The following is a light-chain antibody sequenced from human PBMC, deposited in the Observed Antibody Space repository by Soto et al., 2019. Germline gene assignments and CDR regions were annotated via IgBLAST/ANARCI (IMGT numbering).Light chain of an antibody. CDR3: VSYKTAAIFV. J-gene: IGLJ1*01. Sequence: SVLTQPPSVSGSPGQSITVSCTGTSSDIGASNFVSWYQHLPGRAPKVIIFEATNRPSGVSDRFSGSKAGITASLTISGLQAADEAEYFCVSYKTAAIFVFGTGSKVTVL. V-gene: IGLV2-14*01. CDR1: SSDIGASNF. CDR2: EAT.